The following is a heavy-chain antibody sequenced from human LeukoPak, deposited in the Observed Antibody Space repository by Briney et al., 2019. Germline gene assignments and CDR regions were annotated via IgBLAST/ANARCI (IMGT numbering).Heavy chain of an antibody. V-gene: IGHV1-69*13. D-gene: IGHD5-18*01. CDR2: IIPIFGTA. CDR1: GGTFSSYA. CDR3: VSPDTAMVIEYYYYGMDV. Sequence: ASVKVSCKASGGTFSSYAISWVRQAPGQGLEWMGGIIPIFGTANYAQKFQGRVTITADESTSTAYMELSSLRSEDTAVYYCVSPDTAMVIEYYYYGMDVWGQGTTVTVSS. J-gene: IGHJ6*02.